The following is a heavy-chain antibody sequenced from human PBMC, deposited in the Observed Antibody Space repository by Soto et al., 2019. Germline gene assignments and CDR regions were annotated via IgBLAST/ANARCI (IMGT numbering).Heavy chain of an antibody. J-gene: IGHJ6*02. V-gene: IGHV6-1*01. Sequence: PSQTLSLTCAISGDRVPSNSAAWNWIRQSPSRGLEWLGRAYYRSQWYYDSAVFVRSRITVIPDTSKNQFSLQLSSVTPEDTAVYFSTTHKCDSRTYNGMYVRCQGTTVHVSS. CDR1: GDRVPSNSAA. D-gene: IGHD2-21*02. CDR3: TTHKCDSRTYNGMYV. CDR2: AYYRSQWYY.